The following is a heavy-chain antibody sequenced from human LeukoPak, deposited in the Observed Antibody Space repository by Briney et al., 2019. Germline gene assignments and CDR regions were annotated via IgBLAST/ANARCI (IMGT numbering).Heavy chain of an antibody. V-gene: IGHV1-18*01. D-gene: IGHD4-17*01. Sequence: ASVKVSCKTSGYTFTNYGVSWVRQAPGQGLEWMGWISAYNGNTNYAQKLQGRVTMTTDTSTSTAYMELRSLRSDDTAVYYCARALYDGDYNYWGQGTLVTVSS. CDR1: GYTFTNYG. J-gene: IGHJ4*02. CDR2: ISAYNGNT. CDR3: ARALYDGDYNY.